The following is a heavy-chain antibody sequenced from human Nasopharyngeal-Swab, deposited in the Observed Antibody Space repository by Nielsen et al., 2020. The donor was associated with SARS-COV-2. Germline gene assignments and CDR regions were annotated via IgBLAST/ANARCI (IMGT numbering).Heavy chain of an antibody. J-gene: IGHJ3*02. Sequence: GESLKISCAASGFTFSSYAMSWVRQAPGKGLEWVSAISDSGGSTYYADSVRGRFTISRDNSKNTLYLQMNSLRAEDTAVYYCAKDYYDSSGYHPDAFDIWGQGTMVTVSS. CDR2: ISDSGGST. V-gene: IGHV3-23*01. D-gene: IGHD3-22*01. CDR3: AKDYYDSSGYHPDAFDI. CDR1: GFTFSSYA.